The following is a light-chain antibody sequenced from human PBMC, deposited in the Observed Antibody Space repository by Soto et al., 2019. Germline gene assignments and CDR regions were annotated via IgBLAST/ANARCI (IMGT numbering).Light chain of an antibody. J-gene: IGKJ1*01. V-gene: IGKV1-5*03. CDR2: KAS. CDR3: QHYNSYSEA. CDR1: QTISSW. Sequence: DIQMTQSPSTLSGSVGDRLTITCRASQTISSWLAWYQQKPGKXHKXXIYKASTLKSGVPSRFSGSGSGTEGTLTISSLQPDDFETYDCQHYNSYSEAFGQGTKVDNK.